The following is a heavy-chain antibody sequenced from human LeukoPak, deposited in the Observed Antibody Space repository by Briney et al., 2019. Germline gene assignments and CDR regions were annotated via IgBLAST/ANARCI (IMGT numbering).Heavy chain of an antibody. V-gene: IGHV4-59*01. D-gene: IGHD6-13*01. CDR2: IYYSGST. CDR3: ARGGIAATHDAFDI. CDR1: GGSISSYY. Sequence: TLSLTCTVSGGSISSYYWSWIRQPPGKGLEWIGYIYYSGSTNYNPSLKSRVTISVDTSKNQFSLKLSSVTAADTAVYYCARGGIAATHDAFDIWGQGTMVTVSS. J-gene: IGHJ3*02.